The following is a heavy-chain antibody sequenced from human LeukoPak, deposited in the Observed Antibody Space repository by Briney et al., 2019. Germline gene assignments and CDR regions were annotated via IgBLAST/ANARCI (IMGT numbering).Heavy chain of an antibody. J-gene: IGHJ4*02. V-gene: IGHV3-23*01. D-gene: IGHD3-22*01. CDR3: AKASSGYYYFDY. CDR2: ITGDGGST. CDR1: GFTFSSYA. Sequence: GGSLRLSCAASGFTFSSYAMNWVRQAPGKGLEWVSAITGDGGSTYYADSVKGWFTISRDNSRNTLYLQMNSLRAEDTAVYYCAKASSGYYYFDYWGQGTLVTVPS.